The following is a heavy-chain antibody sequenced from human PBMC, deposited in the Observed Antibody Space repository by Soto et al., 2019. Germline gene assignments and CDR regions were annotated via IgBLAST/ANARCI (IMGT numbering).Heavy chain of an antibody. CDR2: IRSEANGGTT. CDR1: GFTFGSYA. CDR3: TRYYYESSGYYVY. V-gene: IGHV3-49*04. J-gene: IGHJ4*02. D-gene: IGHD3-22*01. Sequence: PGGSLRLSCTGSGFTFGSYALSWVRQAPGKGLEWVGVIRSEANGGTTDYAASVKGRITISRDDSKSIAYMGINSLQTEDTAVYYCTRYYYESSGYYVYWGQGALVTVSS.